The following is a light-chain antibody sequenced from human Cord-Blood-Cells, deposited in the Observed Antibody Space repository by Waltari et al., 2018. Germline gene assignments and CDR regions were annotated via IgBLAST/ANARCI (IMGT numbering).Light chain of an antibody. CDR3: QQYYSTPYT. CDR2: WAS. CDR1: QSVLYSSNNKNY. V-gene: IGKV4-1*01. J-gene: IGKJ2*01. Sequence: DIVMTQSPDSLAVSLGGRATITCTSSQSVLYSSNNKNYLAWYQQKPGQPPKLLIYWASTRESGVPDRFSGSGSGTDFTLTISSLQAEDVAVYYCQQYYSTPYTFGQGTKLEIK.